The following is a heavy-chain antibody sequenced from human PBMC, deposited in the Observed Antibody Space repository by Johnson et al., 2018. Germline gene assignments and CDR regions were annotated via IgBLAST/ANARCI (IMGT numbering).Heavy chain of an antibody. J-gene: IGHJ4*02. Sequence: QVQLVQSGGGVVQPGRSLRLSCAASGFTFSNYDMDWVRQAPGKGLEWVAVIWFDASKIYYADSVKGRFTISRDNSKSTLYLQMNSLRGEDTAVYYCVKDVYDGTGYYFVRWGQGTLVTVSS. CDR1: GFTFSNYD. CDR3: VKDVYDGTGYYFVR. V-gene: IGHV3-33*06. D-gene: IGHD3-22*01. CDR2: IWFDASKI.